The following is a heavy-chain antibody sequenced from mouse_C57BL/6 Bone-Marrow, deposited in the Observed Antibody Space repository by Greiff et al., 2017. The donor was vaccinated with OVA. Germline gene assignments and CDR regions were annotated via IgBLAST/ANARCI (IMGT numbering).Heavy chain of an antibody. CDR3: ARAHYYGSRGAFDY. V-gene: IGHV3-6*01. J-gene: IGHJ2*01. Sequence: EVKVEESGPGLVKPSQSLSLTCSVTGYSITSGYYWNWIRQFPGNKLEWMGYISYDGSNNYNPSLKNRISITRDTSKNQFFLKLNSVTTEDTATYYCARAHYYGSRGAFDYWGQGTTLTVSS. CDR1: GYSITSGYY. D-gene: IGHD1-1*01. CDR2: ISYDGSN.